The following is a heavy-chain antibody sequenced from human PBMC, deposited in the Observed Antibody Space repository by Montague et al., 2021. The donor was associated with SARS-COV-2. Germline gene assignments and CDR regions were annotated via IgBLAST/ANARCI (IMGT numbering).Heavy chain of an antibody. V-gene: IGHV4-34*01. CDR3: ARGRQHFNMIVVVMTVGEYYFDY. D-gene: IGHD3-22*01. CDR1: GGSFSDYF. Sequence: SETLSLTCAVYGGSFSDYFWTWIRQPPGKGLEWIGEINHRRTSNYNPSLKSRVSISVDTSKNQFSLYLGSVTAADTAVYYCARGRQHFNMIVVVMTVGEYYFDYWGQGTLVTVSS. CDR2: INHRRTS. J-gene: IGHJ4*02.